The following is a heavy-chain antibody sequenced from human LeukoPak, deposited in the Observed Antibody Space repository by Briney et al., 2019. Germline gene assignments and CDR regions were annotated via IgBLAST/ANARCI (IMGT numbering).Heavy chain of an antibody. V-gene: IGHV4-39*07. Sequence: SETLSLTCTVSGGSISSSTYYWGWIRQPPGKGLEWIGSIYYSGNTYYNPSLKSRVTISVDTSKNQFSLRLSSVTAADTAVYYCARGVAVAGTFDYWGQGTLVTVSS. CDR1: GGSISSSTYY. CDR2: IYYSGNT. D-gene: IGHD6-19*01. CDR3: ARGVAVAGTFDY. J-gene: IGHJ4*02.